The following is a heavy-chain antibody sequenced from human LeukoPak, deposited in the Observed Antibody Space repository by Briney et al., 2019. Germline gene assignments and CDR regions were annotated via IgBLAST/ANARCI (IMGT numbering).Heavy chain of an antibody. CDR2: INPNDGDT. J-gene: IGHJ4*02. CDR1: GYTFTDYY. CDR3: AGANFLYCSSSTCLFDY. V-gene: IGHV1-2*02. Sequence: ASVKVSCKASGYTFTDYYMHWVQQAPGQGFEWMGWINPNDGDTNYAQKFQGRVTMTRDTSISTAHMEVSRLRSDDTAVYYCAGANFLYCSSSTCLFDYWGQGTLVTVSS. D-gene: IGHD2-2*01.